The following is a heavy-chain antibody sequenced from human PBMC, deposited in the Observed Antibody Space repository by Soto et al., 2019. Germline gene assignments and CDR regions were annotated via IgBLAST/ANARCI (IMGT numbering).Heavy chain of an antibody. D-gene: IGHD6-13*01. CDR1: GFTFSSYA. J-gene: IGHJ6*03. V-gene: IGHV3-53*04. Sequence: PGGSLRLSCAASGFTFSSYAMSWVRQAPGKGLEWVSVIYSGGSTYYADSVKGRFTISRHNSKNTLYLQMNSLRAEDTAVYYCASARNNIAAADPYYYYYYMDVWGKGTTVTVSS. CDR2: IYSGGST. CDR3: ASARNNIAAADPYYYYYYMDV.